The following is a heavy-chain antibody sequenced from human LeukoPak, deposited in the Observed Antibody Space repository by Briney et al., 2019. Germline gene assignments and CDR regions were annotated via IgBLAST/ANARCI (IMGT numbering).Heavy chain of an antibody. J-gene: IGHJ4*02. CDR1: GFTFDDYG. CDR2: ISYDGSNK. V-gene: IGHV3-30*18. CDR3: AKAPAMAEGGYFDY. D-gene: IGHD5-18*01. Sequence: PGGSLRLSCAASGFTFDDYGMSWVRQAPGKGLEWVAVISYDGSNKYYADSVKGRFIISRDNVKNSLYLQMNSLRAEDTALYYCAKAPAMAEGGYFDYWGQGTLVTVSS.